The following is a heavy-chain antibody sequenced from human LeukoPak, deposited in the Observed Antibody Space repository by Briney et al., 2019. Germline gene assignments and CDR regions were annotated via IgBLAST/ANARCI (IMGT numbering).Heavy chain of an antibody. V-gene: IGHV4-30-4*01. J-gene: IGHJ4*02. CDR3: ARYSQYYYDSSSSTRKYYFDY. CDR2: IYYSGST. D-gene: IGHD3-22*01. CDR1: GGSISSTDYY. Sequence: SQTLSLTCTVSGGSISSTDYYWSWIRQPPGKGLEWIGYIYYSGSTYYNPSLKSRATISIDTSKNQFSLKLSSVTAADTAVYYCARYSQYYYDSSSSTRKYYFDYWGQGTLVTVSS.